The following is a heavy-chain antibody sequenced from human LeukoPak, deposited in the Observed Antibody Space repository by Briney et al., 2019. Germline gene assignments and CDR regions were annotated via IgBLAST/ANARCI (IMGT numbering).Heavy chain of an antibody. V-gene: IGHV1-69*13. CDR1: GGTFSSYA. CDR3: ASEPQRGLYCGGDCYSYFQH. CDR2: IIPIFGTA. D-gene: IGHD2-21*02. J-gene: IGHJ1*01. Sequence: SVKVSCKASGGTFSSYAISWVRQAPGQGLEWMGGIIPIFGTANYAQKFQGRVTITAGESTSTAYMELSSLRSEDTAVYYCASEPQRGLYCGGDCYSYFQHWGQGTLVTVSS.